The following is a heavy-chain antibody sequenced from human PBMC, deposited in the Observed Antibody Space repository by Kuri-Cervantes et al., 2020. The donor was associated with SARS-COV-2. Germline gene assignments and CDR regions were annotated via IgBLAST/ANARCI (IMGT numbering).Heavy chain of an antibody. CDR1: GGSISSYY. D-gene: IGHD3-22*01. Sequence: SGPTLVKPTQTLSLTCTVSGGSISSYYWSWIRQPPGKGLEWIGYIYYSGSTNYNPSLKSRVTISVDTSKNQFSLKLSSVTAADTAVYYCARGLGWGDSKYYGMDVWGQGTTVTVSS. V-gene: IGHV4-59*12. CDR2: IYYSGST. CDR3: ARGLGWGDSKYYGMDV. J-gene: IGHJ6*02.